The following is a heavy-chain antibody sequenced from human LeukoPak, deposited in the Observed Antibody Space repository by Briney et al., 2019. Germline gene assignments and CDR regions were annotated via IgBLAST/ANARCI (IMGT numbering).Heavy chain of an antibody. CDR2: LYPGDSDI. CDR3: ARGIEMTTITPLGH. D-gene: IGHD5-24*01. CDR1: GYTFTDYW. J-gene: IGHJ5*02. V-gene: IGHV5-51*01. Sequence: HGESLKISCKASGYTFTDYWIGWVRQMPGKGLEWAGILYPGDSDIRYSPSFQGQVTISGDKSINTAYLHWSSLKASDSGMYYCARGIEMTTITPLGHWGQGTLVTVSS.